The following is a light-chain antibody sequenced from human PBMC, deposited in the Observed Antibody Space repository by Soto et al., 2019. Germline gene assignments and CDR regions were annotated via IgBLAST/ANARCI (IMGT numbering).Light chain of an antibody. J-gene: IGKJ3*01. CDR2: DAS. CDR1: QSVSSS. CDR3: QQRSNWPPEVT. Sequence: EIVLTQSPDTLSLSPGERATLSCRASQSVSSSLAWYQQKPGQAPRLLIYDASNRATGIPARFSGSGSGTEFTLTISSLEPEGFAVYYCQQRSNWPPEVTFGPGTKVDIK. V-gene: IGKV3-11*01.